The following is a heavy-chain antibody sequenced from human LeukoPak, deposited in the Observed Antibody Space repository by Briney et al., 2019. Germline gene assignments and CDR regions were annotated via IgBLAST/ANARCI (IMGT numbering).Heavy chain of an antibody. CDR2: INHSGST. CDR1: GGSFSGYY. CDR3: ARGSRIPAYYYDSSGYYNY. J-gene: IGHJ4*02. Sequence: PETLSLTCAVYGGSFSGYYWSWIRQPPGKGLEWIGEINHSGSTNYNPSLKSRVTISVDTSKNQFSLKLSSVTAADTAVYYCARGSRIPAYYYDSSGYYNYWGQGTLVTVSS. D-gene: IGHD3-22*01. V-gene: IGHV4-34*01.